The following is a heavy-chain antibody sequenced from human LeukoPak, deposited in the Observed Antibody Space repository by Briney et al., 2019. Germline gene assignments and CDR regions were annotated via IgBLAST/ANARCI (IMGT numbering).Heavy chain of an antibody. J-gene: IGHJ4*02. CDR3: ARAVGPFDY. V-gene: IGHV3-33*01. D-gene: IGHD3-16*01. Sequence: GGSLRLSCAASGCTFSTYGIHWVRQAPGKGLEGVAAIWPDGSYKYYADSVKGRFTISRDNSKNTVYLQMNTLRDEDTAVYYCARAVGPFDYWGQGNLVTVSS. CDR2: IWPDGSYK. CDR1: GCTFSTYG.